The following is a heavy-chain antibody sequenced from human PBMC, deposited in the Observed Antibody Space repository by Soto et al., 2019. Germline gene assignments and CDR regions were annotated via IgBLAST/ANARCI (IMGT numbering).Heavy chain of an antibody. D-gene: IGHD5-18*01. V-gene: IGHV4-31*03. CDR3: ARQGYSYGDLQY. J-gene: IGHJ4*02. CDR1: GGSISSGGYY. CDR2: TDYSGST. Sequence: QVQLQESGPGLVKPSQTLSLTCTVSGGSISSGGYYWSWIRQHPGKGREWIGYTDYSGSTYYNPSLKSRVTISVDTSKKQYTLKLSSVTAADTAVYYCARQGYSYGDLQYWGQGTLVTVSA.